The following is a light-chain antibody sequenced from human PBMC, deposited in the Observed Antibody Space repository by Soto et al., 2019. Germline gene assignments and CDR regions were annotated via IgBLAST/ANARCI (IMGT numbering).Light chain of an antibody. CDR1: QDISNY. V-gene: IGKV1-33*01. CDR2: DAS. Sequence: DIQMTQSPSSLSASVGDRVTLTCRASQDISNYLNWYPQRPGKAPKLLIYDASNLERGGPSRFSGTRSVTHFTFDITSLQPEDVATYYCQPSDSLPNTFGQGTRLEI. CDR3: QPSDSLPNT. J-gene: IGKJ5*01.